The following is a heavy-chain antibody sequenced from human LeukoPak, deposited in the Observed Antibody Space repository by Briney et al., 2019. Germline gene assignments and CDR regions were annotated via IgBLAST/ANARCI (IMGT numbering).Heavy chain of an antibody. Sequence: ASVKVSXKASGYTFTGYQIHWVRQAPGHGLEWMGRINPNSGGTNYAQKFQGRVTMTRDTSISTAYMELSGLTSDDTAVYYCARDMVSGGSYSTRFDYWGQGTLVTVSS. CDR2: INPNSGGT. V-gene: IGHV1-2*06. D-gene: IGHD1-26*01. J-gene: IGHJ4*02. CDR3: ARDMVSGGSYSTRFDY. CDR1: GYTFTGYQ.